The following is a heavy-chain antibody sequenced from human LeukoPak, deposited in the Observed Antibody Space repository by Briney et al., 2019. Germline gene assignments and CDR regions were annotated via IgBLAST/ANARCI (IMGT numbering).Heavy chain of an antibody. D-gene: IGHD1-1*01. V-gene: IGHV6-1*01. Sequence: SQTLSLTCALSGDSVSRHALTWGWVRQSPSRGLEWLGRTFYRSKWYNDYAVSVKSRITVSPDTSKNQFSLHLNSVTPEDTAVYYCVRSYDWVFDYWGQGTRVTVSS. CDR2: TFYRSKWYN. CDR3: VRSYDWVFDY. J-gene: IGHJ4*02. CDR1: GDSVSRHALT.